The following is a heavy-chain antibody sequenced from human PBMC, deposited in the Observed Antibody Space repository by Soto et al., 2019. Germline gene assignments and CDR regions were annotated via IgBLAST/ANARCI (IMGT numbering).Heavy chain of an antibody. CDR1: GFSVSGNH. CDR3: SGEPPGNYGAFDY. J-gene: IGHJ4*02. V-gene: IGHV3-66*01. Sequence: EVQLVESGGGLVQPGGSLRLSCAASGFSVSGNHMSWVRQVPGKGLEWVSLIYMSDSRYYGDSVKGRFTISRDKSKNNLYLQMNSLRAEESAVDYCSGEPPGNYGAFDYWGQGILVTVSS. CDR2: IYMSDSR. D-gene: IGHD4-17*01.